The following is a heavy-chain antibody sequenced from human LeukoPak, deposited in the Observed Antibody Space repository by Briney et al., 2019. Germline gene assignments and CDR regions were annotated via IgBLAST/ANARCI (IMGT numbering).Heavy chain of an antibody. D-gene: IGHD6-13*01. CDR2: INHSGST. Sequence: SETLSLTCAVYVESFNGFFWSWIRQTPGKGLEWIGEINHSGSTNYNPSFKSRVTISVDTSKNQFSLKLSSVTAADTAVYYCAREQLVRRMDVWGKGTTVTISS. CDR1: VESFNGFF. V-gene: IGHV4-34*01. CDR3: AREQLVRRMDV. J-gene: IGHJ6*03.